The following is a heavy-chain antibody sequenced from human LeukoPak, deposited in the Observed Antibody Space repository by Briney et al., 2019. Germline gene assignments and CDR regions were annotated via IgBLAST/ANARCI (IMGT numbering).Heavy chain of an antibody. V-gene: IGHV4-59*12. D-gene: IGHD5-18*01. CDR2: IYYSGST. J-gene: IGHJ6*02. Sequence: SETLSLTCTVSGGSISSYYWSWIRQPPGKGLEWIGYIYYSGSTNYNPSLKSRVTISLDTSKNQFSLKLSSVTAADTAVYYCARRTRGYSYGPYYYGMDVWGQGTTVTVSS. CDR3: ARRTRGYSYGPYYYGMDV. CDR1: GGSISSYY.